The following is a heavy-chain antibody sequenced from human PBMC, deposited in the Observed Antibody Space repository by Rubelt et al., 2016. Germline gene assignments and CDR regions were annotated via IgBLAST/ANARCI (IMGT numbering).Heavy chain of an antibody. CDR2: ISGSGGST. J-gene: IGHJ4*02. CDR3: VRGGGYDYSYFDY. Sequence: GGSLRLSCAASGFTFSSYSMNWVRQAPGKGLEWVSAISGSGGSTYYADSVKGRFTISRDNSKNTLYLQMSSLRAEDTAVYYCVRGGGYDYSYFDYWGQGTLVTVSS. D-gene: IGHD5-12*01. V-gene: IGHV3-23*01. CDR1: GFTFSSYS.